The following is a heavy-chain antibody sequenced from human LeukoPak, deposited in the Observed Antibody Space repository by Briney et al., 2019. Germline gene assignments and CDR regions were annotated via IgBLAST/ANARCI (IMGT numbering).Heavy chain of an antibody. V-gene: IGHV3-30*04. CDR1: GLTFSSYA. D-gene: IGHD3-10*01. Sequence: GRSLRLSCAASGLTFSSYAMHWVRQALGKGLEWVAVISYDGSNKYYADSVKGRFTISRDNSKNTLYLQMNSLRAEDTAVYYCARDKLWFGELLLDYWGQGTLVTVPS. CDR2: ISYDGSNK. CDR3: ARDKLWFGELLLDY. J-gene: IGHJ4*02.